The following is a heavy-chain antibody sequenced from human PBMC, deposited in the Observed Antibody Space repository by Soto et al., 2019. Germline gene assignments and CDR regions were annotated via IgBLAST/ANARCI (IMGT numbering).Heavy chain of an antibody. D-gene: IGHD6-6*01. J-gene: IGHJ4*02. CDR3: ARQPYSSSPLDY. Sequence: SETLSLTCTVSGGSISSSSYYWGWIRQPPGKGLEWIGSIYYSGSTYYNPSLKSRVTISVDTSKNQFSLKLSSVTAADTAVYYCARQPYSSSPLDYWGQGTLVTVSS. CDR2: IYYSGST. V-gene: IGHV4-39*01. CDR1: GGSISSSSYY.